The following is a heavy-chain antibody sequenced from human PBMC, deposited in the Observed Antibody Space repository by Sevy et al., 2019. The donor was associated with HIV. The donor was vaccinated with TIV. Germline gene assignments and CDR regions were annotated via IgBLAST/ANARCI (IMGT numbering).Heavy chain of an antibody. CDR1: EFTFSIYW. D-gene: IGHD2-15*01. Sequence: GGSLRLSCAASEFTFSIYWMTWVRQAPGKGLEWVASIKQDGSEKYYVDSVNGRFTISIDNAKNSLYLQMVSLRAEDTAVYYCVEGGRLPLGYCSGGSCYGYYYGMDVWGQGTTVTVSS. CDR2: IKQDGSEK. CDR3: VEGGRLPLGYCSGGSCYGYYYGMDV. J-gene: IGHJ6*02. V-gene: IGHV3-7*01.